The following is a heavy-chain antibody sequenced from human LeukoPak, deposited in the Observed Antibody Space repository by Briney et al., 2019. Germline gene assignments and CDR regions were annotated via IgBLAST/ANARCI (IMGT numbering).Heavy chain of an antibody. V-gene: IGHV5-51*01. J-gene: IGHJ4*02. D-gene: IGHD2-21*02. CDR2: IYPGDSGI. CDR1: GYSFTTYW. Sequence: GESLKISCKASGYSFTTYWIAWVRQMPGKGLECMGIIYPGDSGISYSPSFQVQVTISADKSISTAYLQWSSLKASDTAMYFCARHFLSATASLLDYWGQGTLVTVSS. CDR3: ARHFLSATASLLDY.